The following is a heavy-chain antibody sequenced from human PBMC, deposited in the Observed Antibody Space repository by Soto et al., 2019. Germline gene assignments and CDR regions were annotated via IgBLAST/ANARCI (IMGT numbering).Heavy chain of an antibody. D-gene: IGHD3-22*01. Sequence: SETLSLTCAVSGGSISSGGYSWSWIRQPPGKGLEWIGYIYHSGSTYYNPSLKSRVTISVDRSKNQFSLKLSSVTAADTAVYYCAGSAYYYDSSGYYPSWWGQGTLVTVSS. V-gene: IGHV4-30-2*01. CDR3: AGSAYYYDSSGYYPSW. CDR1: GGSISSGGYS. J-gene: IGHJ4*02. CDR2: IYHSGST.